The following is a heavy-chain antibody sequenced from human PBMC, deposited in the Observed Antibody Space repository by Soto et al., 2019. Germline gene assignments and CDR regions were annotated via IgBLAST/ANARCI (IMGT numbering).Heavy chain of an antibody. CDR2: MDPSDSDS. D-gene: IGHD3-3*02. J-gene: IGHJ4*02. CDR3: GKAFSPAKFSACNN. CDR1: GYSFTSYW. Sequence: GESLKISCEGSGYSFTSYWSSWVRQMPGKGLGWMGRMDPSDSDSNYSPSFQGHVTISADKSISTAYLQSSSLKASDTAMYYCGKAFSPAKFSACNNWGRGPLVTVS. V-gene: IGHV5-10-1*01.